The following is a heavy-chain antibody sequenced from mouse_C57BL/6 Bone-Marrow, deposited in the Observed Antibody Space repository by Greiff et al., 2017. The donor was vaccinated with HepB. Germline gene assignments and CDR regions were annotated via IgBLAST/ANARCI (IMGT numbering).Heavy chain of an antibody. Sequence: QVQLQQPGAELVMPGASVKLSCKASGYTFTSYWMHWVKQRPGQGLEWIGEIDPSDSYTNYNQKFKGKSTLTVDKSSSTAYMQLSSLTSEDSAVYYCARLAERDYFDYWGQGTTLTVSS. J-gene: IGHJ2*01. V-gene: IGHV1-69*01. D-gene: IGHD1-1*01. CDR2: IDPSDSYT. CDR1: GYTFTSYW. CDR3: ARLAERDYFDY.